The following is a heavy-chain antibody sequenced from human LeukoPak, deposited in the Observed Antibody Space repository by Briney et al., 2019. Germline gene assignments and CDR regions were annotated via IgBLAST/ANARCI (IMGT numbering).Heavy chain of an antibody. J-gene: IGHJ4*02. V-gene: IGHV4-59*02. CDR3: ARGKRYFDY. CDR2: IYYSVGT. Sequence: SETLSLTCTVSGVSVSSDYWSWIRQSPGKGLEWIGYIYYSVGTYYNPSLKSRVTISIDTSKNQFSLKLSSVTAADTDMYYCARGKRYFDYWGQGTLVTVSS. CDR1: GVSVSSDY.